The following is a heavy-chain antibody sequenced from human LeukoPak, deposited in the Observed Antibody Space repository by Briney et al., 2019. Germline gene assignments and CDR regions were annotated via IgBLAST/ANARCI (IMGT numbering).Heavy chain of an antibody. V-gene: IGHV4-38-2*02. Sequence: SETLSLTCTVSGYSISSGYYWGWIRQPPGKGLEWIGSIYHSGSTYYNPSLKSRVTISVDTSKNQFSLKLSSVTAADTAVYYCARGPGYSRGDYWGQGTLVTVSS. CDR2: IYHSGST. CDR1: GYSISSGYY. D-gene: IGHD6-13*01. J-gene: IGHJ4*02. CDR3: ARGPGYSRGDY.